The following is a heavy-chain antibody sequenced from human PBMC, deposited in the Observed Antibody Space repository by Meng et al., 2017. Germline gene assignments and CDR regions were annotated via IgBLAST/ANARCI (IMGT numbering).Heavy chain of an antibody. CDR1: GGSISSVDW. CDR3: ASWIYSCGWQ. CDR2: IYHGGNT. D-gene: IGHD6-19*01. Sequence: QGQLQESGPGLVKPSGTLSLTCVGSGGSISSVDWWSWVRQPPGKGLEWIGEIYHGGNTNYNPSLKSRVTISIDKSKNQFSLKLSSVTAADTAVYYCASWIYSCGWQWGQGTLVTVSS. J-gene: IGHJ4*02. V-gene: IGHV4/OR15-8*02.